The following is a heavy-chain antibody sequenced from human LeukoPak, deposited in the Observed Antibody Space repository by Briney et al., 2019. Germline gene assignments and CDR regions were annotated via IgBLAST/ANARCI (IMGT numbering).Heavy chain of an antibody. D-gene: IGHD2-15*01. CDR2: VSDSGGRT. V-gene: IGHV3-23*01. Sequence: GGSLRLSCAASGFTFRIYAMTWVRQAPGKGLEWVSAVSDSGGRTYYADSVKGRFTISRDNSKNTLYLQMNSLRAEDTALYYCAKDPRGDCSGGSCHYLQYWGQGTLVTVSS. J-gene: IGHJ4*02. CDR1: GFTFRIYA. CDR3: AKDPRGDCSGGSCHYLQY.